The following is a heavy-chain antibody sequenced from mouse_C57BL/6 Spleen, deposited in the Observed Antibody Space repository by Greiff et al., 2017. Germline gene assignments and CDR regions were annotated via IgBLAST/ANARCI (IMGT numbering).Heavy chain of an antibody. CDR2: ISSGGDYI. D-gene: IGHD6-1*01. CDR1: GFTFSSYA. J-gene: IGHJ2*01. Sequence: DVHLVESGEGLVKPGGSLKLSCAASGFTFSSYAMSWVRQTPEKRLEWVAYISSGGDYIYYADTVKGRFTISRDNARNTLYLQMSSLKSEDTAMYYCTRVVPYFDYWGQGTTLTVSS. CDR3: TRVVPYFDY. V-gene: IGHV5-9-1*02.